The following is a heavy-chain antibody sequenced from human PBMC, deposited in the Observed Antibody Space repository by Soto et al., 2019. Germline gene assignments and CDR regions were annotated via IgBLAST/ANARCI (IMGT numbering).Heavy chain of an antibody. V-gene: IGHV4-59*01. CDR1: GGSIISYY. CDR2: IYYSGST. D-gene: IGHD6-19*01. J-gene: IGHJ4*02. Sequence: PSETLSLTCTLSGGSIISYYWSWIRQPPGKGLEWIGYIYYSGSTNYNPSLKSRVTISQDTSKNQFSLNLISVTAADTAVYYCARTSSGWTFDYWGQGTLVTVSS. CDR3: ARTSSGWTFDY.